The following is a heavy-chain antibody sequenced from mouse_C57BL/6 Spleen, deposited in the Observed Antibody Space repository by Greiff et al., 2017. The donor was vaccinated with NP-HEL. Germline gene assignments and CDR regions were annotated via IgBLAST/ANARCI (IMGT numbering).Heavy chain of an antibody. D-gene: IGHD1-1*01. CDR3: ARHENYGSSYDYYAMDY. CDR2: ISSGGSYT. J-gene: IGHJ4*01. V-gene: IGHV5-6*01. Sequence: VQVVESGGDLVKPGGSLKLSCAASGFTFSSYGMSWVRQTPDKRLEWVATISSGGSYTYYPDSVKGRFTISRDNAKNTLYLQMSSLKSEDTAMYYCARHENYGSSYDYYAMDYWGQGTSVTVSS. CDR1: GFTFSSYG.